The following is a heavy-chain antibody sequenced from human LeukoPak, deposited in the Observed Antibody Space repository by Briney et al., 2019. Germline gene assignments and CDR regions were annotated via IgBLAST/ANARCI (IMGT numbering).Heavy chain of an antibody. J-gene: IGHJ5*02. CDR2: INHSGST. CDR1: GGSFSGYY. CDR3: ARGARRYCSGGSCYGNWFDP. D-gene: IGHD2-15*01. V-gene: IGHV4-34*01. Sequence: SETLSLTCAVYGGSFSGYYWSWIRQPPGKGLEWIGEINHSGSTNYNPSLKSRVTISVDTSKNHFSLKLSSVTAADTAVYYCARGARRYCSGGSCYGNWFDPWGQGTLVTVSS.